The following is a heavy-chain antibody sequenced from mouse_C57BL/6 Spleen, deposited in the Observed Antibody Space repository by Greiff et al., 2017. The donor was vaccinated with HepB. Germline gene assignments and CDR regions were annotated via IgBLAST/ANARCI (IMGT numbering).Heavy chain of an antibody. CDR2: IHPNSGST. J-gene: IGHJ1*03. CDR1: GYTFTSYW. D-gene: IGHD1-1*01. CDR3: AREEVYYYGSSRYFDV. V-gene: IGHV1-64*01. Sequence: QVQLQQPGAELVKPGASVKLSCKASGYTFTSYWMHWVKQRPGQGLEWIGMIHPNSGSTNYNEKFKSKATLTVDKSSSTAYMQLSSLTSEDSAVYYCAREEVYYYGSSRYFDVWGTGTTVTVSS.